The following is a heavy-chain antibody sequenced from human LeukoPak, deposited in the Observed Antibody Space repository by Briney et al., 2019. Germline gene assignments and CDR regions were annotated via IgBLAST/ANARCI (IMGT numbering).Heavy chain of an antibody. CDR1: GFTFTSFS. Sequence: GGSLRLSCAASGFTFTSFSFNWVRQAPGKGLEWVANIKQDGSDKYYVDSVKGRFTISRDNAKNSLYLQMNSLRAEDSALYYCARASAVAGTRDYWGQGTLVTVSS. CDR3: ARASAVAGTRDY. CDR2: IKQDGSDK. V-gene: IGHV3-7*01. J-gene: IGHJ4*02. D-gene: IGHD6-19*01.